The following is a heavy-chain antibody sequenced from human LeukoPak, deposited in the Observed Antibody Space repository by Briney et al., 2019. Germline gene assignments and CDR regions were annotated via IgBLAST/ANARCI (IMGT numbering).Heavy chain of an antibody. Sequence: GGSLRPPCAASGFTFSSYWMSWVRQAPGKGLEWVANIKQDGSEKYYVDSVKGRFTISRDNAKNSLYLQMNSLRAEDTAVYYCARDRNYGDYFDYWGQGTLVTVSS. CDR1: GFTFSSYW. D-gene: IGHD4-17*01. J-gene: IGHJ4*02. V-gene: IGHV3-7*01. CDR3: ARDRNYGDYFDY. CDR2: IKQDGSEK.